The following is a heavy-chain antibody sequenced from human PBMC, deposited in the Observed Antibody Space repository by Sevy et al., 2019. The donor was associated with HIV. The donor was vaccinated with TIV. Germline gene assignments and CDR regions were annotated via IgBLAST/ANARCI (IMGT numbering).Heavy chain of an antibody. J-gene: IGHJ4*02. CDR3: ARDLDAGRTYDY. Sequence: GGSLRLSCAASGFTFSSYAMHWVRQAPGKGLEWVAVISYDGSNKYYADSVKGRFTISRDNSKNTLYLQMNSLRAEDTAVYYCARDLDAGRTYDYWGQGTLVTVSS. D-gene: IGHD3-10*01. CDR2: ISYDGSNK. CDR1: GFTFSSYA. V-gene: IGHV3-30-3*01.